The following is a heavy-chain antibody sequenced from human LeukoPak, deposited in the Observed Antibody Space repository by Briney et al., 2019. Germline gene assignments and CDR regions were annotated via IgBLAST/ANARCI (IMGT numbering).Heavy chain of an antibody. Sequence: SETLSLTCTVSGGSISSGGYYWSWIRQHPGKGLEWIGYIYYSGSTYYNPSLKSRVTISVDTSKNQFSLKLSSVTAADTAVYYCARFTVTTYYFDYWGQRTLVTVSS. V-gene: IGHV4-31*03. CDR2: IYYSGST. J-gene: IGHJ4*02. CDR3: ARFTVTTYYFDY. D-gene: IGHD4-17*01. CDR1: GGSISSGGYY.